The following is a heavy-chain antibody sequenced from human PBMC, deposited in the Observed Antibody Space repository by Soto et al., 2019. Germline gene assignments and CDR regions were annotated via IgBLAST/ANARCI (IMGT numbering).Heavy chain of an antibody. J-gene: IGHJ6*02. V-gene: IGHV3-48*04. D-gene: IGHD6-19*01. CDR1: GFTFSSYS. Sequence: RGSLRLSCAASGFTFSSYSMNWVRQAPGKGLEWVSYISSSSSTIYYADSVKGRFTISRDNAKNSLYLQMNSLRAEDTAVYYCARGSGGYYYYYGMDVWGQGTTVTVSS. CDR2: ISSSSSTI. CDR3: ARGSGGYYYYYGMDV.